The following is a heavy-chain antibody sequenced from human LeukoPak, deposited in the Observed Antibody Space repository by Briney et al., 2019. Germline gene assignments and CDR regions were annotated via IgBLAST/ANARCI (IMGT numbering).Heavy chain of an antibody. CDR2: IYSAGST. CDR3: VTERERQWLF. D-gene: IGHD6-19*01. V-gene: IGHV3-53*01. J-gene: IGHJ4*02. Sequence: GGSLRLSCAASGFTFSSYATSWVRQAPGKGLEWVSFIYSAGSTHYSDSVKGRFTISIDNSKNTLYLQMNSLRAEDTAVYYCVTERERQWLFWAQGTLVTVSS. CDR1: GFTFSSYA.